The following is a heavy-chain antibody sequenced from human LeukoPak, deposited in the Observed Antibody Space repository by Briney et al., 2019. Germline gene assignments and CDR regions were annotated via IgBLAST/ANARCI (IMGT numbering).Heavy chain of an antibody. D-gene: IGHD6-19*01. CDR3: ARVGYSSGWYFDY. J-gene: IGHJ4*02. CDR1: GFTFSSNY. V-gene: IGHV3-66*02. Sequence: PGGSLRLSCAASGFTFSSNYMSWVRQAPGKGLEWVSVIYSGGSTYYTDSVTGRFTISRDNSKNTLYLQMNNLRAEDTAVYYCARVGYSSGWYFDYWGQGTLVTVSS. CDR2: IYSGGST.